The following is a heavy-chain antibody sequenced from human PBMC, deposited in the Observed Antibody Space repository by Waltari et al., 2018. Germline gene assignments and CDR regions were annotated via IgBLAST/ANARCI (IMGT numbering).Heavy chain of an antibody. J-gene: IGHJ4*02. CDR2: ISSSSSYI. V-gene: IGHV3-21*01. Sequence: EVQLVESGGGLVKPGGSLRLSCAASGFTFSSYSMNWVRRAPGKGLGGGSSISSSSSYIDYADSVKGRFTISRDNAKNSLYLQMNSLRAEDTAVYYCARDSSGWNGYFDYWGQGTLVTVSS. CDR3: ARDSSGWNGYFDY. D-gene: IGHD6-19*01. CDR1: GFTFSSYS.